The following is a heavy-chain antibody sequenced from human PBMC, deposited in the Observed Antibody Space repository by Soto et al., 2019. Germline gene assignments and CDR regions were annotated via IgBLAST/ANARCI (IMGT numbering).Heavy chain of an antibody. J-gene: IGHJ4*02. V-gene: IGHV3-23*01. Sequence: GGSLRLSCAASGFTFSNYAMSWVRQAPGKGLEWVSAISSSGDSPYYADSVKGRFTVSRDNSKNTLYLQMNSLRVEDTAVYYCAGSVVVAATPGYWGQGTLVTVSS. CDR1: GFTFSNYA. CDR3: AGSVVVAATPGY. CDR2: ISSSGDSP. D-gene: IGHD2-15*01.